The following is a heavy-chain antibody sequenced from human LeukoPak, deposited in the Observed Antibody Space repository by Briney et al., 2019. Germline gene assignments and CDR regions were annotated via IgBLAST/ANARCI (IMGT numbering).Heavy chain of an antibody. CDR1: GGTFSSYA. D-gene: IGHD3-10*01. J-gene: IGHJ4*02. Sequence: ASVKVSCKASGGTFSSYAISWVRQAPGQGLEWMGGIIPIFGTANYAQKFQGRVTITADESTSTAYMELSSLRSEDTAVYHCARESVGSSGSYRFDYWGQGTLVTVSS. CDR3: ARESVGSSGSYRFDY. CDR2: IIPIFGTA. V-gene: IGHV1-69*13.